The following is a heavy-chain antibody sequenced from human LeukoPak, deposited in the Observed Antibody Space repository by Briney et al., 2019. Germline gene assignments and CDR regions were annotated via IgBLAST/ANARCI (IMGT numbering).Heavy chain of an antibody. J-gene: IGHJ4*02. V-gene: IGHV3-21*01. D-gene: IGHD4-17*01. CDR1: GFTFSSYS. CDR2: ISSSSSYI. Sequence: GGSLRLSCAASGFTFSSYSMNWVRQAPGKGLEWVSSISSSSSYICYADSVKGRFTISRDNAKNSLYLQMNSLRAEDTAVYYCASGVTVTGDYWGQGTLVTVSS. CDR3: ASGVTVTGDY.